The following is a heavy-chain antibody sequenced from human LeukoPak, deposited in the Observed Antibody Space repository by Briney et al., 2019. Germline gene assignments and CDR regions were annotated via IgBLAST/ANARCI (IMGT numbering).Heavy chain of an antibody. CDR2: IYHSGST. CDR3: ARWDYYDSSGYAGDY. J-gene: IGHJ4*02. V-gene: IGHV4-30-2*01. CDR1: GGSISSGGYY. Sequence: PSETLSLTCTVSGGSISSGGYYWSWIRQPPGKGLEWIGYIYHSGSTYYNPSLKSRVTISVDRSKNQFSLKLSSVTAADTAVYYCARWDYYDSSGYAGDYWGQGTLVTVSS. D-gene: IGHD3-22*01.